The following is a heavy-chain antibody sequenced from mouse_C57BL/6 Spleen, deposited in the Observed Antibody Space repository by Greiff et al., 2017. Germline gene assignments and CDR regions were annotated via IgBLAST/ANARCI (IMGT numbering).Heavy chain of an antibody. D-gene: IGHD1-1*01. Sequence: EVKLVESGAELVRPGASVKLSCTASGFNIKDYYMHWVKQRPEQGLEWIGRIDPEDGDTEYAPKFQGKATMTADTSSNTAYLQLSSLTSEDTAVXYCTLISAVVSTYDYWGQGTTLTVSS. CDR3: TLISAVVSTYDY. V-gene: IGHV14-1*01. CDR1: GFNIKDYY. J-gene: IGHJ2*01. CDR2: IDPEDGDT.